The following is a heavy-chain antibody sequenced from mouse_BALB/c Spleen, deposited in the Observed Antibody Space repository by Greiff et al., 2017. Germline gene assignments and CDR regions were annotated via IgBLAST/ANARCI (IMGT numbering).Heavy chain of an antibody. V-gene: IGHV5-6-3*01. CDR1: GFTFSSYG. CDR3: ARDSYFYAMDY. J-gene: IGHJ4*01. Sequence: EVMLVESGGGLVKPGGSLKLSCAASGFTFSSYGMSWVRQTPDKRLELVATINSNGGSTYYPDSVKGRFTISRDNAKNTLYLQMSSLKSEDTAMYYCARDSYFYAMDYWGQGTSVTVSS. D-gene: IGHD2-10*01. CDR2: INSNGGST.